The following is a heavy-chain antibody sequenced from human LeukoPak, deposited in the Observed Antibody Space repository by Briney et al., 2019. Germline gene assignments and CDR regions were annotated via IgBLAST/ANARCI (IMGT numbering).Heavy chain of an antibody. J-gene: IGHJ4*02. D-gene: IGHD5-18*01. CDR1: GGSISSGSYY. CDR2: IYTSGST. CDR3: ARDPLTAMVGGGDY. V-gene: IGHV4-61*02. Sequence: SETLSLTCTVSGGSISSGSYYWSWIRQPAGKGLEWIGRIYTSGSTNYNPSLKSRVTISVDTSKNQFSLKLSSVTAADTAVYYCARDPLTAMVGGGDYWGQGTLVTVSS.